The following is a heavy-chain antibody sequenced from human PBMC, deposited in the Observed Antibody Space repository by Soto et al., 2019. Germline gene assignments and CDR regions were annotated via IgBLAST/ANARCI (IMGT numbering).Heavy chain of an antibody. J-gene: IGHJ4*02. Sequence: SETLSLTCAVSGGSISSSNWWSWVRQTPGKGLEWIGEIHHSGSTKYNPSLKSRVTISVDTSKNQFSLKLIFVTAADTAVYYCARGPPLGYWGQGTLVTVSS. CDR2: IHHSGST. V-gene: IGHV4-4*02. CDR1: GGSISSSNW. CDR3: ARGPPLGY.